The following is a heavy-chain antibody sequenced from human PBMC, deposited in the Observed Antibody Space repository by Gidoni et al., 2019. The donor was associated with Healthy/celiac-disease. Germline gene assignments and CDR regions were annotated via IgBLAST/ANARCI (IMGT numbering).Heavy chain of an antibody. J-gene: IGHJ3*02. CDR1: GFTFDDYA. D-gene: IGHD3-9*01. CDR3: AKDQVLRYFDWLPYAFDI. CDR2: ISWNSGSI. V-gene: IGHV3-9*01. Sequence: EVQLVESGGGLVQPGRSLSLSCAASGFTFDDYAMHWVRQAPGKGLEWVSSISWNSGSIGYADSVKGRFTISRDNAKNSLYLQMNSLRAEDTALYYCAKDQVLRYFDWLPYAFDIWGQGTMVTVSS.